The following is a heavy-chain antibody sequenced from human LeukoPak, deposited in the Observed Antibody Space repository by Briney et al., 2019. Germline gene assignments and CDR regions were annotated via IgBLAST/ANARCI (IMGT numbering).Heavy chain of an antibody. CDR2: INHSGST. CDR3: ARVRPCGYYSGRYYYMDV. J-gene: IGHJ6*03. CDR1: GGSFSGYY. D-gene: IGHD3-22*01. Sequence: SETLSLTCAVYGGSFSGYYWSWIRQPPGKGLEWIGEINHSGSTNYNPSLKSRVTISVDTSKNQFSLKLSSVTAADTAVYYFARVRPCGYYSGRYYYMDVWGKGTTVTVSS. V-gene: IGHV4-34*01.